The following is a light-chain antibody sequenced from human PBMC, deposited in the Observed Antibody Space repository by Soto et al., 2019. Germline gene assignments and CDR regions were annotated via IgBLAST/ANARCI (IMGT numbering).Light chain of an antibody. Sequence: DIVMTQSPLSLPVTPGEPASISCSSSQSLLQSNGYNYLDWYLQKPGQYPQLLIYFGSYRACGVPDRFSGSGSGTDFTLKIRRAEAEDVGVYYCMKAQQTPPTFVQGTKVEIK. CDR1: QSLLQSNGYNY. CDR2: FGS. J-gene: IGKJ1*01. V-gene: IGKV2-28*01. CDR3: MKAQQTPPT.